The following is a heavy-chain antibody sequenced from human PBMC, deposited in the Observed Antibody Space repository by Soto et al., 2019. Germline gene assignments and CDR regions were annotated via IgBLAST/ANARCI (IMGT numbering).Heavy chain of an antibody. D-gene: IGHD4-17*01. CDR1: GYTFTSYY. V-gene: IGHV1-46*01. Sequence: GASVKVSCKASGYTFTSYYMHWVRQAPGQGLEWMGIINPSGGSTSYAQKFQGRVTMTRDTSTSTVYMELSSLRSEDTAVYYCARLPLNDYGDYATQDVDYWGQGTLVTVSS. CDR2: INPSGGST. J-gene: IGHJ4*02. CDR3: ARLPLNDYGDYATQDVDY.